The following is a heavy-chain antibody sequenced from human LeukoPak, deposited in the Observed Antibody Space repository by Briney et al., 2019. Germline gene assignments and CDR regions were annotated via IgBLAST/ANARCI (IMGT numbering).Heavy chain of an antibody. J-gene: IGHJ4*02. CDR1: GFTFSTYT. V-gene: IGHV3-21*01. Sequence: GGSLRLPCAASGFTFSTYTMNWVRQAPGKGLEWVSSITSSSSYIYYVDSVKGRFTISRDNAKNSLYLQMNSLRAEDTAVYYCARDPIYGDPYYFDYWGQGTLVTVSS. CDR3: ARDPIYGDPYYFDY. D-gene: IGHD4-17*01. CDR2: ITSSSSYI.